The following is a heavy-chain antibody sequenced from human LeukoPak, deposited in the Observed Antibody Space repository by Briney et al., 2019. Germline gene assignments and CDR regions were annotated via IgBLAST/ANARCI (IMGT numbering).Heavy chain of an antibody. J-gene: IGHJ5*02. Sequence: ASETLSLTCTVSGDSIRTDSYYWSWIRQPPGKGLEWIGYIYYTGSTNYNPSLQSRVTISVDTSKNQFSLKLSSVTAADTAVYYCARLEDVRVNMVPGIIITPPWFDPWGQGTLVTVSS. V-gene: IGHV4-61*01. CDR1: GDSIRTDSYY. CDR3: ARLEDVRVNMVPGIIITPPWFDP. CDR2: IYYTGST. D-gene: IGHD3-10*01.